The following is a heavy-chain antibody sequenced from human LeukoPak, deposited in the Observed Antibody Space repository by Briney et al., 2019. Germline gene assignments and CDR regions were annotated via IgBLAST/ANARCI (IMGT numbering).Heavy chain of an antibody. CDR2: INHSGST. CDR1: GGSFSGYY. J-gene: IGHJ4*02. D-gene: IGHD3-22*01. CDR3: ARRGGFYDSGAYRY. V-gene: IGHV4-34*01. Sequence: PSETLSLTCAVYGGSFSGYYWSWIRQPPGKGLEWIGEINHSGSTNYNPSLKSRVTISVDTSKNQFSLKLSSMTAADTAVYYCARRGGFYDSGAYRYWGQGTLVTVSS.